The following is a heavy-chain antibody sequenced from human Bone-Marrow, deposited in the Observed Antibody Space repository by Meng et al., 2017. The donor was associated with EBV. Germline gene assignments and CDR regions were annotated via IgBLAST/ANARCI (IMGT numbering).Heavy chain of an antibody. V-gene: IGHV3-53*01. D-gene: IGHD4-17*01. CDR1: GFTVSNNF. J-gene: IGHJ4*02. Sequence: EVQLVWSGGGLYPPGGSLRPSCAAPGFTVSNNFMSWVRQAPGKGLEWVSLIDSGGSTYYTDSVKGRFTISRDNSKNTLYLQMNSLRVEDTAVYYCARASNYGDPPSYWGQGTLVTVSS. CDR2: IDSGGST. CDR3: ARASNYGDPPSY.